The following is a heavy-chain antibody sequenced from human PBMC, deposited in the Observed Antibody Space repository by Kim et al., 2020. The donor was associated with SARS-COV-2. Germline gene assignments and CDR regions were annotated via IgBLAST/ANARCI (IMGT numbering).Heavy chain of an antibody. CDR3: ARGREMATISTFDY. D-gene: IGHD5-12*01. CDR2: INPNSGGT. J-gene: IGHJ4*02. CDR1: GYTFTGYY. V-gene: IGHV1-2*02. Sequence: ASVKVSCKASGYTFTGYYMHWVRQAPGQGLEWMGWINPNSGGTNYAQKFQGRVTMTRDTSISTAYMELSRLRSDDTAVYYCARGREMATISTFDYWGQGTLVTVSS.